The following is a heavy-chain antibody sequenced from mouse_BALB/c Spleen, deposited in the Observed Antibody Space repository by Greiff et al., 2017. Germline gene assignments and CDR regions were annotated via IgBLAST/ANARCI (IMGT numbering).Heavy chain of an antibody. J-gene: IGHJ3*01. V-gene: IGHV5-6-4*01. Sequence: EVKLEESGGGLVKPGGSLKLSCAASGFTFSSYTMSWVRQTPEKRLEWVATISSGGSYTYYPDSVKGRFTISRDNAKNTLYLQMSSLKSEDTAMYYCTRNDYDGGAWFAYWGQGTLVTVSA. CDR2: ISSGGSYT. D-gene: IGHD2-4*01. CDR1: GFTFSSYT. CDR3: TRNDYDGGAWFAY.